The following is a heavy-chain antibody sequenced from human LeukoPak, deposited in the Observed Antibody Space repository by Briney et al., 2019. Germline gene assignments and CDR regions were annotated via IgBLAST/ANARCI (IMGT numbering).Heavy chain of an antibody. J-gene: IGHJ4*02. CDR2: IIPIFGTA. CDR1: GGTFSSYA. CDR3: ARKGDHYDSSGYPYPLDY. D-gene: IGHD3-22*01. V-gene: IGHV1-69*05. Sequence: GSSVKVSCKASGGTFSSYAISWVRQAPGQGLEWMGGIIPIFGTANYAQKFQGRVTITTDESTGTAYMELSSLRSEDTAVYYCARKGDHYDSSGYPYPLDYWGQGTLVTVSS.